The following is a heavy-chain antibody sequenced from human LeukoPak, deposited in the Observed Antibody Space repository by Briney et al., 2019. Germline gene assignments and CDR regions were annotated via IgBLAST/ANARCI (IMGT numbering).Heavy chain of an antibody. CDR2: ISYSGSTK. V-gene: IGHV3-30*18. Sequence: PGGSLRLSCAASGFSFGGYCMNWVRQSPGKGLEWVTLISYSGSTKYYADSVKGRFIISRDNVKNSLYLQMNRLRAEDTAVYFCAKGVCWCDSPTGYCPYHWCRGTQV. CDR1: GFSFGGYC. D-gene: IGHD3-9*01. J-gene: IGHJ5*02. CDR3: AKGVCWCDSPTGYCPYH.